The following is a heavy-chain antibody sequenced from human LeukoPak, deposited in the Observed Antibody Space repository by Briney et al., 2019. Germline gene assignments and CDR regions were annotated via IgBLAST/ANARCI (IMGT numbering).Heavy chain of an antibody. D-gene: IGHD3-10*01. CDR1: GFTFSSYS. J-gene: IGHJ3*02. CDR3: AKDYLGFGELLVYAFDI. CDR2: ISTSSSYI. V-gene: IGHV3-21*04. Sequence: GGSLRLSCAASGFTFSSYSMSWVRQAPGRGLEWVSSISTSSSYIYYADSVKGRFTISRHNAKNSLYLQMNSLRAEDTALYYCAKDYLGFGELLVYAFDIWGQGTMVTVSS.